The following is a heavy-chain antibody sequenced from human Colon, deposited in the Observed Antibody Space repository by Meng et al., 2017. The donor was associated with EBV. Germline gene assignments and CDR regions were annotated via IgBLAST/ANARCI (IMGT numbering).Heavy chain of an antibody. D-gene: IGHD5-12*01. Sequence: RLVSRPGVVWPYQTLSLTCTVSGGSISSGGYYWSSILQHPGKGLEWIGYIYYSGSTYYNPSLKSRVIISIVTSKNQFSLKLSSLTAADTAVYYCAGGPCRWLRCSFDYWGQGTLVTVSS. CDR2: IYYSGST. V-gene: IGHV4-31*03. J-gene: IGHJ4*02. CDR3: AGGPCRWLRCSFDY. CDR1: GGSISSGGYY.